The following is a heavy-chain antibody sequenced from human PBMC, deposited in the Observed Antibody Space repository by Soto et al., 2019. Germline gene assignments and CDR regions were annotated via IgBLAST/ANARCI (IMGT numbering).Heavy chain of an antibody. D-gene: IGHD3-22*01. Sequence: QVQVVESGGGVVQPGRSLRLSCAASEFTFSSYAMHWVRQAPGKGLEWVAVISYDGSNKYYADSVKGRFTISRDNSKNTLYLQMDSLRAEDTAVYYCAKLRRMILITGAFDYWGQGTLVTVSS. CDR2: ISYDGSNK. V-gene: IGHV3-30-3*02. CDR1: EFTFSSYA. J-gene: IGHJ4*02. CDR3: AKLRRMILITGAFDY.